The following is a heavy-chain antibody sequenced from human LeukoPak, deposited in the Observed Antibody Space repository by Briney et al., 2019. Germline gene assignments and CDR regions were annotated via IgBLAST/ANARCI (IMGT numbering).Heavy chain of an antibody. Sequence: GGSLRLSCAASGFTFSSYEMNWVRQAPGKGLEWVSYISSSGSTIYYADSVKGRFTISKDNAKNSLYLKIDSLRAEDTDVYYCARWYCSSSSCNHYYYYGMDVWAQGTGGTVSS. CDR3: ARWYCSSSSCNHYYYYGMDV. J-gene: IGHJ6*02. D-gene: IGHD2-2*01. CDR2: ISSSGSTI. V-gene: IGHV3-48*03. CDR1: GFTFSSYE.